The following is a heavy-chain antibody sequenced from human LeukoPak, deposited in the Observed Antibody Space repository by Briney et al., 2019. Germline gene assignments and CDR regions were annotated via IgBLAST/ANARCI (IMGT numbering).Heavy chain of an antibody. V-gene: IGHV4-39*07. CDR3: ARSGSSSRFDY. J-gene: IGHJ4*02. D-gene: IGHD6-13*01. CDR1: GGSISTSNYY. CDR2: IYHSGST. Sequence: SETLSLTCTVSGGSISTSNYYWGWIRQPPGKGLEWIGSIYHSGSTYYNPSLKSRVTISVDTSKNQFSLKLSSVTAADTAVYYCARSGSSSRFDYWGQGTLVTVSS.